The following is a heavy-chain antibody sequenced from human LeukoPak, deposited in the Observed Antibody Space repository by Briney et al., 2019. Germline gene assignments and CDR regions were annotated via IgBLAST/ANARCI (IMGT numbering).Heavy chain of an antibody. CDR1: GFTFSGSA. CDR2: IRSKANSYAT. D-gene: IGHD4-17*01. V-gene: IGHV3-73*01. J-gene: IGHJ6*03. CDR3: TRFSASTTVSDYYYYYYMDV. Sequence: GGSLRLSCAASGFTFSGSAMHWVRQASGKGLEWVGRIRSKANSYATAYAASVKGRFTISRGDSKNTAYLQMNSLKTEDTAVYYCTRFSASTTVSDYYYYYYMDVWGKGTTVTISS.